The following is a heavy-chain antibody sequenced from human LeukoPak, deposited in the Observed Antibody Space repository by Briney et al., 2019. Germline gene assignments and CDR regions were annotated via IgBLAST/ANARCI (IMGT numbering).Heavy chain of an antibody. CDR2: INWHGDST. J-gene: IGHJ6*03. D-gene: IGHD6-19*01. CDR1: GFTFDEYG. CDR3: AKSPAVAGLVGYYYMDV. Sequence: GGSLRLSCAASGFTFDEYGMSWVRQAPGKGLEWVSGINWHGDSTDYADSVKGRFTISRDNSKNTLYLQMNSLRAEDTAVYYCAKSPAVAGLVGYYYMDVWGKGTTVTISS. V-gene: IGHV3-20*04.